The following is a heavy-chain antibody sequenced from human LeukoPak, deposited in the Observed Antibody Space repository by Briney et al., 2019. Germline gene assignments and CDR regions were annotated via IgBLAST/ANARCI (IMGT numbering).Heavy chain of an antibody. CDR3: AKTPYDSSGYYPPPFAY. CDR1: GFRFTCYW. CDR2: IYSGDSYT. V-gene: IGHV5-51*01. D-gene: IGHD3-22*01. Sequence: PGQALQSSCQGSGFRFTCYWIGWVRPVPVKGRGWSGIIYSGDSYTRYSESFQGQVTISADKSISIAYLQSNSLKASDTAMYYCAKTPYDSSGYYPPPFAYWGQGTLVTVAS. J-gene: IGHJ4*02.